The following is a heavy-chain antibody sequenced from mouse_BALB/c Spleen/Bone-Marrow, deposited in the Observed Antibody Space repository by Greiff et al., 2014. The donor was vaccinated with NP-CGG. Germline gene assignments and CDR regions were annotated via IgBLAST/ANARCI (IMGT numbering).Heavy chain of an antibody. CDR3: ARLGYYGGFAY. CDR2: INPDSSTI. Sequence: VQLKESGGGLVQPGGSLKLSCAASGFDFSGFWMCWVRQAPGKGLEWIGEINPDSSTINYTPSLKDRFIISRDNAKNTLYLRMSKVRSEDTALYYCARLGYYGGFAYWGQGTLVTVSA. V-gene: IGHV4-1*02. CDR1: GFDFSGFW. J-gene: IGHJ3*01. D-gene: IGHD2-3*01.